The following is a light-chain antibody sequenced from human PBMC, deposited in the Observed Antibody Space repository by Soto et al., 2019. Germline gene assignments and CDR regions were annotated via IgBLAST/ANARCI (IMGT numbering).Light chain of an antibody. Sequence: EVVITQSPATLSVSPGERATLSCRASQTVRSSLEWYQQKPGKAPRLLIYQASNRATGIPARFSGSGSGADFTLTISSLEPEDFALYYCQQHINWPLTFGGGTKVDIK. CDR1: QTVRSS. J-gene: IGKJ4*01. CDR3: QQHINWPLT. CDR2: QAS. V-gene: IGKV3-11*01.